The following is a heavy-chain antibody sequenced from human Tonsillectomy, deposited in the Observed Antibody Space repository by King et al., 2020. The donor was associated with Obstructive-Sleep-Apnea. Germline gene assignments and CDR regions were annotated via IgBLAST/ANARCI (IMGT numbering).Heavy chain of an antibody. Sequence: QLQESGPGLVKPSETLSLTCTVSGGSISSYYWSWIRQPPGKGLEWIGYIYYSGSTNYNPSLKSRVTISVDTSKNQFSLKLSSVTAADTAVYYCATYYDSSGATDAFDIWGQGTRVTVSS. CDR3: ATYYDSSGATDAFDI. J-gene: IGHJ3*02. CDR1: GGSISSYY. D-gene: IGHD3-22*01. CDR2: IYYSGST. V-gene: IGHV4-59*08.